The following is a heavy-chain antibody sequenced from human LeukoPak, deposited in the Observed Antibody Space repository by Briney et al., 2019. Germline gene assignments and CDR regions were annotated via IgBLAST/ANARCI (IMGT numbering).Heavy chain of an antibody. CDR3: SLLAAGGARIDY. J-gene: IGHJ4*02. Sequence: ASVKVSCKTSGDPFSGYYLHWMRQAPGQGLEWMGWINPNTGGTNHAQKFQGRVTMTRDTSISTAYMELSRLRSDDTAVFYCSLLAAGGARIDYWGQGTLVTVSS. D-gene: IGHD6-13*01. CDR2: INPNTGGT. V-gene: IGHV1-2*02. CDR1: GDPFSGYY.